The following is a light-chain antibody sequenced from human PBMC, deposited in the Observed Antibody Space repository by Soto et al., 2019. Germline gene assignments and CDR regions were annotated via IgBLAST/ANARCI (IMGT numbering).Light chain of an antibody. V-gene: IGLV1-51*01. CDR3: GTWDSSLNANWV. J-gene: IGLJ3*02. Sequence: QSVLTQPPSVSAAPGQKVTISCSGSSSNIGNNYVSWFQHLPGTAPKLLIYDNNKRPSGIPDRFSGSKSGTSATLGITGLQTGDEADYYCGTWDSSLNANWVFGGGTKLTVL. CDR2: DNN. CDR1: SSNIGNNY.